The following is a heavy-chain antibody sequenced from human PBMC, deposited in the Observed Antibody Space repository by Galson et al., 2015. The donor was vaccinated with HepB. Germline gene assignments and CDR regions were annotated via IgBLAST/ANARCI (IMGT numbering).Heavy chain of an antibody. Sequence: SVKVSCKVSGSSLNELSMHWVRQAPGGGLEWVGGIDPEDGNALHAQRFQGRVTVTGDTSTDTAYMELSGLTSEDTAVYYCATAKGLIGVFGEVPEERMSYRNDHWGQGTLVTVSS. CDR1: GSSLNELS. CDR2: IDPEDGNA. CDR3: ATAKGLIGVFGEVPEERMSYRNDH. J-gene: IGHJ1*01. V-gene: IGHV1-24*01. D-gene: IGHD3-10*01.